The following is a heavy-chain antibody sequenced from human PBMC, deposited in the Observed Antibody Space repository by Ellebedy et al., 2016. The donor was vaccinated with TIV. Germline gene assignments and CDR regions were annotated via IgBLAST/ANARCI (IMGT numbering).Heavy chain of an antibody. D-gene: IGHD2-2*01. V-gene: IGHV3-23*01. CDR3: VKGLGYCSSPGCYEDY. Sequence: GESLKISXAASGFTFSNYAMNWVRQAPGKGLEWVSVIIGSDSGNGGTTYYAESVKGRFTISRDNSKNTLYLQTNSLRAEDTAVYYCVKGLGYCSSPGCYEDYWGQGTLVTVSS. CDR2: IIGSDSGNGGTT. J-gene: IGHJ4*02. CDR1: GFTFSNYA.